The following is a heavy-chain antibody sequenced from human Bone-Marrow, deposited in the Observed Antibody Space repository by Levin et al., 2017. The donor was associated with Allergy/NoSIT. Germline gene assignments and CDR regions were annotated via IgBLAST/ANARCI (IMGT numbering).Heavy chain of an antibody. CDR3: ARGKKLRFLEWLYRFDY. D-gene: IGHD3-3*01. CDR1: GGSFSDYY. J-gene: IGHJ4*02. CDR2: INHSGST. Sequence: SETLSLTCAVYGGSFSDYYWSWIRQPPGKGLEWIGEINHSGSTNYNPSLKSRVTISLDTSKNQFSLKLSSVTAADTAVYYCARGKKLRFLEWLYRFDYWGQGTLVTVSS. V-gene: IGHV4-34*01.